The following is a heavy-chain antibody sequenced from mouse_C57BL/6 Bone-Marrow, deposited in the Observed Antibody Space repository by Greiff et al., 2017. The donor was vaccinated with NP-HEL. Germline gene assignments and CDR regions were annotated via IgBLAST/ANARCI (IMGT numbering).Heavy chain of an antibody. CDR2: ISYDGSN. CDR3: ARGTTVVARDY. V-gene: IGHV3-6*01. D-gene: IGHD1-1*01. Sequence: EVQLVESGPGLVKPSQSLSLTCYVTGYSITSGYYWNWIRQFPGNKLEWMGYISYDGSNNYNPSLKNRISITRDTSKNQFFLKLNSVTTEDTATYYCARGTTVVARDYWGQGTTLTVSS. J-gene: IGHJ2*01. CDR1: GYSITSGYY.